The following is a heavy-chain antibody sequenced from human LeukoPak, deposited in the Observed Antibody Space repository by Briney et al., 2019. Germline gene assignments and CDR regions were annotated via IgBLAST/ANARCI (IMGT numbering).Heavy chain of an antibody. CDR1: GYTFTSYY. J-gene: IGHJ6*03. CDR2: INPSGGST. D-gene: IGHD6-13*01. V-gene: IGHV1-46*01. CDR3: ARDKQLANYYYYYMDV. Sequence: ASVKVSCKASGYTFTSYYMHWVRQAPGQGLEWMGIINPSGGSTSYAQKFQGRVTITADKSTSTAYMELSSLRSEDTAVYYCARDKQLANYYYYYMDVWGKGTTVTVSS.